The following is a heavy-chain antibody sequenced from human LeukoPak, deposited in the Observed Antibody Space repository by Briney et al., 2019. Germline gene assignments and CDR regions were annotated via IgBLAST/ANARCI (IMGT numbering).Heavy chain of an antibody. D-gene: IGHD2-15*01. V-gene: IGHV4-39*01. CDR2: IYYSGST. CDR1: GGSISSSSYY. Sequence: SETLSLTCTVSGGSISSSSYYWGWIRQPPGKGLEWIGSIYYSGSTYYNPSLKSRLTISVDTSKNQFSLKLSSVTAADTAVYYCAREYCRGGSCYSNDWGQGTLVTVSS. CDR3: AREYCRGGSCYSND. J-gene: IGHJ4*01.